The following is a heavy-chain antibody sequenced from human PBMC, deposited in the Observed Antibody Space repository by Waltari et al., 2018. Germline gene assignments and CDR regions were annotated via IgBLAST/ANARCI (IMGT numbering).Heavy chain of an antibody. V-gene: IGHV4-39*01. D-gene: IGHD1-26*01. CDR3: ARQLVDAFDI. Sequence: QLQLQESGPGLVKPSETLSLTCTVSGGSISSSSYYWGWIRQPPGKGLEWIGGIYYSGSTDYNPTPKSRVTIARDTAKNQFSLKLSSVTAADTAVYYCARQLVDAFDIWGQGTMVTVSS. CDR1: GGSISSSSYY. J-gene: IGHJ3*02. CDR2: IYYSGST.